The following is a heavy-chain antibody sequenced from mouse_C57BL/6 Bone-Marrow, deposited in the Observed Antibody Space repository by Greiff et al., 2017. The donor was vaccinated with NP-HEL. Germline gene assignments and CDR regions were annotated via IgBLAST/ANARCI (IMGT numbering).Heavy chain of an antibody. CDR1: GYTFTDYY. J-gene: IGHJ1*03. D-gene: IGHD1-1*02. Sequence: EVQLQQSGPVLVKPGASVKMSCKASGYTFTDYYMNWVKQSHGKSLEWIGVINPYNGGTSYNQKFKGKATLTVDKSSSTAYMELNSLTYEDAAVYYCATMAHWYFDVWGTGTTVTVSS. CDR3: ATMAHWYFDV. V-gene: IGHV1-19*01. CDR2: INPYNGGT.